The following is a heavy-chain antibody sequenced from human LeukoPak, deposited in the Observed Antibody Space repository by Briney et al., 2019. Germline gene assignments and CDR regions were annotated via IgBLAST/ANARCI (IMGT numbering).Heavy chain of an antibody. Sequence: ASAKVSCKASGYTLTEYDVHWVRQAPGKGLEWMGRINPKNGEREYGQRFQGRVTMTRDTSISTVYMELDSLTSDDTAVYYCARGYYDFWNSYSFSRHIYFDPWGQGTLVTVSS. CDR2: INPKNGER. J-gene: IGHJ5*02. V-gene: IGHV1-2*06. CDR1: GYTLTEYD. D-gene: IGHD3-3*01. CDR3: ARGYYDFWNSYSFSRHIYFDP.